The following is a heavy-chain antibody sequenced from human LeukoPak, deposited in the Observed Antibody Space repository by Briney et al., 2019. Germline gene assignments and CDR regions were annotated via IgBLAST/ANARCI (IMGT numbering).Heavy chain of an antibody. CDR3: ARGGTTGTTDY. J-gene: IGHJ4*02. V-gene: IGHV3-74*01. D-gene: IGHD1/OR15-1a*01. CDR2: VNRDGSST. CDR1: GFIFNNYD. Sequence: GGSLRLSCEASGFIFNNYDMNWVRQAPGKGLVWVSRVNRDGSSTTYAESVRGRFTISRDNAKNTLFLQMNSLRDEDTAIYYCARGGTTGTTDYWGQGTLVTVSS.